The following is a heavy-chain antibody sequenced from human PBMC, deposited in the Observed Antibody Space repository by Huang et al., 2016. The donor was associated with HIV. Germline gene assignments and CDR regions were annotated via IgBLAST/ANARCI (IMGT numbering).Heavy chain of an antibody. D-gene: IGHD3-22*01. J-gene: IGHJ3*02. V-gene: IGHV4-30-4*01. CDR3: ARAPYHYDSSGYPENAAFDI. CDR1: GVSIRSPGHY. Sequence: QVQLQESGPGLVKPSQTLSLTCAVSGVSIRSPGHYWGWIRQPPGKGLEWIGYIYYSGSTYCSPSLKSRVTISLDTSKNQFSLKLTSVTAADTAVYYCARAPYHYDSSGYPENAAFDIWGQGTVVTVSS. CDR2: IYYSGST.